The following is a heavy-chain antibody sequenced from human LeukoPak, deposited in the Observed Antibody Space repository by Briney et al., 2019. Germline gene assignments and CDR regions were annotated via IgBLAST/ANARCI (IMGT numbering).Heavy chain of an antibody. J-gene: IGHJ4*02. Sequence: GGSLRLSCAASGFTFSNYWMSWVRQAPGKGLEWVANINQDGSEKYYVDSVKGRFTITRDNAKNSLYLQMNSLRAEDTAVYYCARQSFEYWGQGTLVTVSS. CDR1: GFTFSNYW. CDR2: INQDGSEK. V-gene: IGHV3-7*01. CDR3: ARQSFEY.